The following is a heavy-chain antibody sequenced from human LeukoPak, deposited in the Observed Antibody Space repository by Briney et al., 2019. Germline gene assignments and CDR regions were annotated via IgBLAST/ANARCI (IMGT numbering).Heavy chain of an antibody. CDR3: ARGAGPGGRPPRWEQHYYFDY. Sequence: SETLSLTCAVYGGSFSGYYWSWIRQPPGKGLEWIGEINHSGSTNYNPSLKSRVTISVDTSKNQFSLKLSSVTAADTAVYYCARGAGPGGRPPRWEQHYYFDYWGQGTLVTVSS. J-gene: IGHJ4*02. CDR1: GGSFSGYY. CDR2: INHSGST. V-gene: IGHV4-34*01. D-gene: IGHD1-26*01.